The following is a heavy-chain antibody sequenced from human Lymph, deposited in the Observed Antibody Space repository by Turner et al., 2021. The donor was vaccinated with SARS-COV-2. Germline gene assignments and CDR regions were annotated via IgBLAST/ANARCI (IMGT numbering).Heavy chain of an antibody. V-gene: IGHV4-34*01. CDR2: INHSVSA. CDR1: GGSFSGYY. J-gene: IGHJ5*02. CDR3: ARGTYSSSWYGVRNWFDP. Sequence: QVQLQQWGAGLLKPSETLSLTCAVYGGSFSGYYWSWIRQPPGKGLEWIGKINHSVSANYNPSLKRRVTISVDTSKNQFSLKLSSVTAADTAVYYCARGTYSSSWYGVRNWFDPWGQGTLVTVSS. D-gene: IGHD6-13*01.